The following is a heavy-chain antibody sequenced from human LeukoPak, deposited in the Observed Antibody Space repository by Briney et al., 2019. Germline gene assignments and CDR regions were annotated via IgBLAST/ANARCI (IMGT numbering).Heavy chain of an antibody. J-gene: IGHJ3*02. CDR1: GFTFSSYS. CDR3: ARESSSSGWYLGRAFDI. V-gene: IGHV3-48*01. D-gene: IGHD6-19*01. Sequence: GGSLRLSCAASGFTFSSYSMNWVRQAPGKGLEWVSYISSSSTIYYADSVKGRFTISRDNAKNSLYLQMNSLRAEDTAVYYCARESSSSGWYLGRAFDIWGQGTMVTVSS. CDR2: ISSSSTI.